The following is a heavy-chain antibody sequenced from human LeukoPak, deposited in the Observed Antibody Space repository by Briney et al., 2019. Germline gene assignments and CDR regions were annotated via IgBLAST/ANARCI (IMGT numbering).Heavy chain of an antibody. Sequence: SETLSLTCAVSGYSISSGYYWGWIRQPPGRGLEWIGSIYHSGSTYYNPSLKSRVTISVDTSKNQFSLKLSSVTAADTAVYYCARRPNWFDPWGQGTLVTVSS. V-gene: IGHV4-38-2*01. CDR1: GYSISSGYY. J-gene: IGHJ5*02. CDR3: ARRPNWFDP. CDR2: IYHSGST.